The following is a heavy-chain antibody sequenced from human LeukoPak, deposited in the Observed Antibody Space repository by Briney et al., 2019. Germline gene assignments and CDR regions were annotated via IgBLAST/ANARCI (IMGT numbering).Heavy chain of an antibody. V-gene: IGHV5-51*01. Sequence: GESLKISCKASGYSFTSYWIGWVRQMPGKGLEWMGIIYPGDSDTRYSPSFQGQVTISADKSISTAYLQWSSLKASDSAMYYCARNSYQQLAVYVYWGQGTLVTVSS. CDR1: GYSFTSYW. D-gene: IGHD6-13*01. CDR3: ARNSYQQLAVYVY. J-gene: IGHJ4*02. CDR2: IYPGDSDT.